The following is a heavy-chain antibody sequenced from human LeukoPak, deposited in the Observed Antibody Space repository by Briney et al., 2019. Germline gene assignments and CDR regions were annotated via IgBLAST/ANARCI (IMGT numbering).Heavy chain of an antibody. Sequence: GGSLRLSCAASGFTFSAYGMTWVRQAPGKGLEWVSHISDRGDNTYYADSVKGRFTISRDNSKNTLYLQMNSLSADDTAVYYCAKELVVVITVAFDIWGQGTMVTVSS. CDR3: AKELVVVITVAFDI. D-gene: IGHD3-22*01. CDR1: GFTFSAYG. V-gene: IGHV3-23*01. J-gene: IGHJ3*02. CDR2: ISDRGDNT.